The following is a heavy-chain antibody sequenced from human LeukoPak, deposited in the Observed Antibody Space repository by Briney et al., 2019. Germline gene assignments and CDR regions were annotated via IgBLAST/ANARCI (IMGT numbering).Heavy chain of an antibody. D-gene: IGHD6-19*01. CDR2: IWYDGSNK. CDR3: ARDGYSSGWYPFGP. V-gene: IGHV3-33*01. CDR1: GFTFSSYG. Sequence: GGSLRLSCAASGFTFSSYGMHWVRQAPGKGLEWVAVIWYDGSNKYYGDSVKGRFTISRDNSKNTLYLQMNSLRAEYTAVYYCARDGYSSGWYPFGPWGQGTLVTVSS. J-gene: IGHJ5*02.